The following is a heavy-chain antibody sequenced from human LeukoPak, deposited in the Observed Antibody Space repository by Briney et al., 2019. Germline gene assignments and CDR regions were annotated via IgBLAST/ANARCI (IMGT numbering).Heavy chain of an antibody. CDR1: GGSISSYY. D-gene: IGHD1-26*01. CDR3: ARGGPVGASQYYYMDV. V-gene: IGHV4-59*01. J-gene: IGHJ6*03. Sequence: PSETLSLTCTVSGGSISSYYWSWIRQPPGKGLEWIGYIYYSGSTNYNPSLKSRVTISVDTSKNQFSLKLSSVTAADTAVYYCARGGPVGASQYYYMDVWGKGTTVTVSS. CDR2: IYYSGST.